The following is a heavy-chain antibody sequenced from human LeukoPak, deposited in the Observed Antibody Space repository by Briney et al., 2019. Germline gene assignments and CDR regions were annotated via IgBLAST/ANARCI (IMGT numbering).Heavy chain of an antibody. J-gene: IGHJ6*02. CDR2: ISHSGST. Sequence: SETLSLTCAVYGGSFSGYYWSWIRQPPGKGLEWIGEISHSGSTNYNPSLKSRVTISVDTSKNQFSLKLSSVTAADTAVYYCARVGPKYYYYGMDVWGQGTTVTVSS. V-gene: IGHV4-34*01. CDR1: GGSFSGYY. CDR3: ARVGPKYYYYGMDV. D-gene: IGHD3/OR15-3a*01.